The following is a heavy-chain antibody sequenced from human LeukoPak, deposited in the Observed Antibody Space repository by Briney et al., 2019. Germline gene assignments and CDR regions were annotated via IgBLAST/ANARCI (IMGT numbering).Heavy chain of an antibody. D-gene: IGHD2-2*01. CDR2: TSYDESEK. CDR1: GFTFSDYG. J-gene: IGHJ3*02. V-gene: IGHV3-30*18. Sequence: GGSLRLSCAASGFTFSDYGMNWVRQAPGKGLEWVAITSYDESEKYYVDSVKGRFTISRDNSKNTLYLQTNSLRTEDTAVYYCAKSKPPREYCSATSCFAGFGAFDIWGQGTMVTVSS. CDR3: AKSKPPREYCSATSCFAGFGAFDI.